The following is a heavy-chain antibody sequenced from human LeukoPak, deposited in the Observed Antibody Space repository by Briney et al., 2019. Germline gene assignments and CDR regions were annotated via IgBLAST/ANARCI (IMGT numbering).Heavy chain of an antibody. CDR3: AKDRKVLADTFDY. V-gene: IGHV3-30*02. CDR1: GFTFSSFG. Sequence: PGGSLRLSCAASGFTFSSFGMHWFRQAPGKGLDWVAFIHYDGSNKYYADSVKGRFTISRDNSKNTLYLQMNSLRAEDTAVYYCAKDRKVLADTFDYWGQGTLVTVSS. CDR2: IHYDGSNK. J-gene: IGHJ4*02. D-gene: IGHD6-19*01.